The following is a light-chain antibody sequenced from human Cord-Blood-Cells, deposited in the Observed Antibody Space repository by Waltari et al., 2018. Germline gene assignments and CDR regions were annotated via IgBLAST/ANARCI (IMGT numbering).Light chain of an antibody. CDR3: QQYNNWPSFS. J-gene: IGKJ2*03. CDR1: QSVSSN. CDR2: GAS. V-gene: IGKV3-15*01. Sequence: IVMTQSPATLSVSSGERATLSCRASQSVSSNLAWYQHKPGQAPRLLIYGASTRATGIPARFSGSGSGTEFTLTISSLQSEDFAVYYCQQYNNWPSFSFGQGTKLEIK.